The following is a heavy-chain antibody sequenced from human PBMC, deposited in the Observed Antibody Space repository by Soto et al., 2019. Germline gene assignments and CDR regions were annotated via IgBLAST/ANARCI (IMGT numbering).Heavy chain of an antibody. CDR2: IVVGSGNT. V-gene: IGHV1-58*01. CDR3: AAGRQYYDFWSGYYSYYYGMDV. J-gene: IGHJ6*02. CDR1: GFTFTSSA. D-gene: IGHD3-3*01. Sequence: GASVKVSCKASGFTFTSSAVQWVRQARGQRLEWIGWIVVGSGNTNYAQKFQERVTITRDMSTSTAYMELSSLRSEDTAVYYCAAGRQYYDFWSGYYSYYYGMDVWGQGTTVTVSS.